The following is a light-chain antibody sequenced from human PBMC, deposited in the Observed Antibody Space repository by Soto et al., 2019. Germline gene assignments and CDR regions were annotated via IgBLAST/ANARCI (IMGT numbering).Light chain of an antibody. J-gene: IGKJ4*01. V-gene: IGKV3-11*01. CDR3: QQRRNWPIT. CDR2: DAS. Sequence: EIVLTQSPPTLSLSPGERATLSCRASLNINNFLAWYQQRPGQVPRLLIYDASNRATGVPARFSGSVSGTDFTLAISNLEPEDFAVYYCQQRRNWPITFGGGTKVEIK. CDR1: LNINNF.